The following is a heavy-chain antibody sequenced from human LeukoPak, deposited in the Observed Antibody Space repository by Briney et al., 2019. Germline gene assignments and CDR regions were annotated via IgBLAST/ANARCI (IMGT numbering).Heavy chain of an antibody. V-gene: IGHV4-4*07. CDR1: GGSISDYF. D-gene: IGHD2-21*01. CDR3: ARGPYCGDDCYFDS. CDR2: IYSSGST. Sequence: SETLSLTCTVSGGSISDYFWSWIRQPAGKGLEWIGRIYSSGSTLYNPSLRSRVTMSVDTSKNQFSLRLTSVCAADTAVYYCARGPYCGDDCYFDSWGRGTLFTVSS. J-gene: IGHJ4*02.